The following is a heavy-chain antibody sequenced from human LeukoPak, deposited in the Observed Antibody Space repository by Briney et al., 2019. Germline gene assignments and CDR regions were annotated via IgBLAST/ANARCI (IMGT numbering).Heavy chain of an antibody. V-gene: IGHV1-18*01. J-gene: IGHJ5*02. CDR1: GYTFTSYG. CDR3: ARDRSMGHRYCSSTSCSGFDP. Sequence: GASVKVSCKASGYTFTSYGISWVRQAPGQGLEWMGWISAYNGNTNYAQKLQGRVTMTTDTSTSTAYMELRSLRSDDTAVYYCARDRSMGHRYCSSTSCSGFDPWGQGTLVTVSS. CDR2: ISAYNGNT. D-gene: IGHD2-2*01.